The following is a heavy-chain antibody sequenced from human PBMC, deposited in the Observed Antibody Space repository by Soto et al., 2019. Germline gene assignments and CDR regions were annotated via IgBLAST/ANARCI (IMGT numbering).Heavy chain of an antibody. CDR3: ASSPAYGSSWYGIPPDLSHGMDV. CDR2: INPRGGIT. CDR1: GYTFTSYY. D-gene: IGHD6-13*01. J-gene: IGHJ6*02. V-gene: IGHV1-46*01. Sequence: GASVKVSCKASGYTFTSYYIRWVRQAPGQGLEWMGIINPRGGITTYAQKFQGRLTMTGDTSTSTVYMELSSLTSEDTAMYHCASSPAYGSSWYGIPPDLSHGMDVWGQGTTVTVSS.